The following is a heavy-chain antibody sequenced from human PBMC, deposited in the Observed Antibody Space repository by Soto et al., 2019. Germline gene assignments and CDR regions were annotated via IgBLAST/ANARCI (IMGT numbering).Heavy chain of an antibody. D-gene: IGHD5-12*01. CDR2: ISSSGSTI. J-gene: IGHJ3*02. Sequence: GGSLRLSCAASGFTFSSYEMNWVRQAPGKGLEWVSYISSSGSTIYYADSVKGRFTISRDNAKNSLYLQMNSLRAEDTAVYYCARRGYSGYDAFDIWGQGTMVPVSS. CDR1: GFTFSSYE. V-gene: IGHV3-48*03. CDR3: ARRGYSGYDAFDI.